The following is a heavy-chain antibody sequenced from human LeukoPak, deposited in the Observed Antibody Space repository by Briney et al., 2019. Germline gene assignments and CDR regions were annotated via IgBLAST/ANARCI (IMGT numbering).Heavy chain of an antibody. CDR2: IIPILGIA. CDR1: VGTFSSYA. CDR3: AVRNRSSWSPFDF. J-gene: IGHJ4*02. V-gene: IGHV1-69*04. D-gene: IGHD6-13*01. Sequence: VASVKVSCKASVGTFSSYAISWVRQAPGQGLEWMGRIIPILGIANYAQKFQGRVTITADKSTSTAYMELSSLRSEDTAVYYCAVRNRSSWSPFDFWGQGTLVTVSS.